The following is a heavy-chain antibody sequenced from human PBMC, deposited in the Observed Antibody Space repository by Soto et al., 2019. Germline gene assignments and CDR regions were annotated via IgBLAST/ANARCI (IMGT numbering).Heavy chain of an antibody. CDR2: LSAYNGDT. Sequence: QVQLVQSGAEVKKPGASVRVSCKTSGYTFINYGITWVRQAPGQGLEWMGWLSAYNGDTSSSEKLQDRFTMTTDTSTNTVYMDLRSLTSDDTAVYYCARWSAIVGGAEDVDVWGHGTMVIVSS. CDR3: ARWSAIVGGAEDVDV. J-gene: IGHJ3*01. CDR1: GYTFINYG. V-gene: IGHV1-18*01. D-gene: IGHD1-26*01.